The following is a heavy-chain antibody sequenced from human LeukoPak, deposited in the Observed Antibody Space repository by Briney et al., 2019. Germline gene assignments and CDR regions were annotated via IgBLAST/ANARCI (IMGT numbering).Heavy chain of an antibody. J-gene: IGHJ4*02. Sequence: GASVKVSCKASGYTFTSYDINWVRQATGQGLEWMGWMNPNSGNTGYAQKFQGRVTMTRNTSISTAYMELSSLRSEDTAVYYCARGSPYAPFFDYWGQGTLVTVSS. CDR3: ARGSPYAPFFDY. D-gene: IGHD3-16*01. CDR1: GYTFTSYD. CDR2: MNPNSGNT. V-gene: IGHV1-8*01.